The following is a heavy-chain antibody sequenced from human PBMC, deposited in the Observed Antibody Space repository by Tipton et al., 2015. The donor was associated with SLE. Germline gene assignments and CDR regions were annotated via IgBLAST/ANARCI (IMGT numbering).Heavy chain of an antibody. J-gene: IGHJ5*02. D-gene: IGHD4-11*01. V-gene: IGHV5-51*01. CDR3: ARRDISDYSNYGGWFDP. CDR2: IYPGDSDT. Sequence: VQLVQSGAEVKKPGESLKISCKGSGYTFSNYWIAWVRQMPGKGLEWMGIIYPGDSDTRYTPAFQGQVIISADKSTNTAYLQWSSLKASDTAIYYCARRDISDYSNYGGWFDPWGQGTLVTVSS. CDR1: GYTFSNYW.